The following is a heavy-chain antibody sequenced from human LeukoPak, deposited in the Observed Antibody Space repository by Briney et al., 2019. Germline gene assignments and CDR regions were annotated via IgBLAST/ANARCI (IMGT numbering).Heavy chain of an antibody. CDR1: GLNFRKSW. CDR2: IKDDGSEK. V-gene: IGHV3-7*01. Sequence: GGSLRLSCAASGLNFRKSWMTWVRQAPGRGLEWVANIKDDGSEKYYVDSVKGRFTISRDNAKDSLYLQMNSLSAEDMAVYYCTNWGDTWGLDFWGQGILVSVSS. D-gene: IGHD7-27*01. CDR3: TNWGDTWGLDF. J-gene: IGHJ4*02.